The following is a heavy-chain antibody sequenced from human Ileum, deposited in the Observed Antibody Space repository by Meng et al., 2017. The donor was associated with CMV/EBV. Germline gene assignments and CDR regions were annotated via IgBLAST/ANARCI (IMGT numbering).Heavy chain of an antibody. Sequence: VQLQQWGHGLLKPSEPLSLTCAGYGGSLSGYYWSWIRQPPGKGLEWIGEINHSGSTNYNPSLKSRVTISVDTSKNQFSLKLSSVTAADTAVYYCARGRRDGYNNPPLDYWGQGTLVTVSS. D-gene: IGHD5-24*01. V-gene: IGHV4-34*01. CDR2: INHSGST. CDR1: GGSLSGYY. CDR3: ARGRRDGYNNPPLDY. J-gene: IGHJ4*02.